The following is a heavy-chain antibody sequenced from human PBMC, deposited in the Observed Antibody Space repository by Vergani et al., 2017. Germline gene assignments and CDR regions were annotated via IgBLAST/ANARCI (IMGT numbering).Heavy chain of an antibody. Sequence: QVQLVQSGAEVKKPGASVKVSCKASGYTFTGYYMHWARQAPGQGLEWMGWMNPNSGNTGYAQKFQGRVTMTRNTSISTAYMELSILRSEDTAVYYCARVMYSSGWYANDAFDIWGQGTMVTVSS. CDR3: ARVMYSSGWYANDAFDI. V-gene: IGHV1-8*02. J-gene: IGHJ3*02. CDR2: MNPNSGNT. D-gene: IGHD6-19*01. CDR1: GYTFTGYY.